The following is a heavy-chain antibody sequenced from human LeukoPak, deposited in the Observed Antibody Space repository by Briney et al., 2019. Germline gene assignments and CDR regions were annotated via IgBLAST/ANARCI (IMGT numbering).Heavy chain of an antibody. CDR2: IIPIFGIA. CDR1: GGTFSSYA. Sequence: SVKISCKASGGTFSSYAISWVRQAPGQGLEWMGRIIPIFGIANYAQKFQGRVTITADKSPSTAYMELSSLRSEDTAVYYCARARGGSYFDYWGQGTLVTVSS. CDR3: ARARGGSYFDY. J-gene: IGHJ4*02. D-gene: IGHD3-16*01. V-gene: IGHV1-69*04.